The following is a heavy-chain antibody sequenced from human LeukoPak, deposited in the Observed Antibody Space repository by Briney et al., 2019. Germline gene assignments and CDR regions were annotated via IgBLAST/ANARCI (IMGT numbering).Heavy chain of an antibody. CDR1: GGSFSSYY. CDR2: IYTSGSA. Sequence: SETLSLTCTVSGGSFSSYYWNWIRQPAGKGLEWIGRIYTSGSANYNPSLKSRVTMSVDTSKNQFSLKLNSVTAADTAVYYCARAGDSTSPLDYWGQGTLVTVSS. V-gene: IGHV4-4*07. CDR3: ARAGDSTSPLDY. D-gene: IGHD6-13*01. J-gene: IGHJ4*02.